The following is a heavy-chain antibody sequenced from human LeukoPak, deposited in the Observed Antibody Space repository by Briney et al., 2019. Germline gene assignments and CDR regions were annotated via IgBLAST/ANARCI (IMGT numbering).Heavy chain of an antibody. V-gene: IGHV3-21*01. CDR2: ISSSSSYI. D-gene: IGHD5-24*01. CDR1: GFTFSSYS. J-gene: IGHJ4*02. Sequence: GGSLRLSCAASGFTFSSYSMNWVRQAPGKGLEWVSSISSSSSYIYHAASEKGRFTISRDNAKNSLYLQMNSLRAEDTAVYYCARDRVMATLDYWGQGTLVTASS. CDR3: ARDRVMATLDY.